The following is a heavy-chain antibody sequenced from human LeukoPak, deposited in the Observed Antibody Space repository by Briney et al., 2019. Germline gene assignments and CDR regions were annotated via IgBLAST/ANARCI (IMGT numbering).Heavy chain of an antibody. CDR1: GFRISNHG. CDR3: ARRKSQASDDGIH. Sequence: HPGGSLRLACVAAGFRISNHGMNWGRLAPGKGLEWVTNIKPDGSEKKYVDCVKGRFTVSRDNAKNSMYMQMDYVRLEDGPMYYCARRKSQASDDGIHWGQGALVTVSS. CDR2: IKPDGSEK. J-gene: IGHJ4*02. D-gene: IGHD4-17*01. V-gene: IGHV3-7*01.